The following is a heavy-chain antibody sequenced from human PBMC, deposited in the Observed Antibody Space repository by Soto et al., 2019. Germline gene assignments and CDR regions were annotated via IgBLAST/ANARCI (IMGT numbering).Heavy chain of an antibody. CDR2: IIPIFGTA. CDR1: GGTFSSYA. V-gene: IGHV1-69*01. D-gene: IGHD6-13*01. Sequence: QVQLVQSGAEVKKPGSSVKVSCKASGGTFSSYAISWVRQAPGQGLEWMGGIIPIFGTANYAQKFQGRVTITADESTSTAYMQLSSLRSADTAVYYCATQTVASSSWFGLLDYWGQGTLVTVSS. CDR3: ATQTVASSSWFGLLDY. J-gene: IGHJ4*02.